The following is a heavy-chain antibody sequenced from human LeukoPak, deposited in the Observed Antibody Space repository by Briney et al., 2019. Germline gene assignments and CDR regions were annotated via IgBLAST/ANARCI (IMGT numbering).Heavy chain of an antibody. V-gene: IGHV3-9*01. CDR3: AKDSGYYYDSSGSFDY. D-gene: IGHD3-22*01. CDR2: ISWNSGSI. CDR1: GFTFDDYA. J-gene: IGHJ4*02. Sequence: GGSLRLSCAASGFTFDDYAMHWVRQAPGKGLEWVSGISWNSGSIGYADSVKGRFTISRDNAKNSLYLQMNSLRAEDTALYYCAKDSGYYYDSSGSFDYWGQGTLVTVSS.